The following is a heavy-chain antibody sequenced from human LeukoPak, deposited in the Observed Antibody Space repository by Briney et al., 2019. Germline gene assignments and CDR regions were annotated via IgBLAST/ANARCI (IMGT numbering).Heavy chain of an antibody. Sequence: SETLSLTCAVSGGSISSSNWWSWVRQPPGKRLEWIGQIYHSGSTNYNQSLKSRVTISVDKSKNQFSLKLSSVTAADTAVYYCARGPSNYYYDSSGYYFDYWGQGTLVTVSS. CDR2: IYHSGST. D-gene: IGHD3-22*01. J-gene: IGHJ4*02. V-gene: IGHV4-4*02. CDR3: ARGPSNYYYDSSGYYFDY. CDR1: GGSISSSNW.